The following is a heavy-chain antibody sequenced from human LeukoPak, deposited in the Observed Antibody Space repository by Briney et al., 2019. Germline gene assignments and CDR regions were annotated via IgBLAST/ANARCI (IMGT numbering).Heavy chain of an antibody. CDR2: ISYDGSNK. J-gene: IGHJ4*02. CDR1: GFTFSSYG. V-gene: IGHV3-30*18. CDR3: AKGSLQWELLCYFDY. Sequence: GGSLRLSCAASGFTFSSYGMHWVRQAPGKGLEWVAVISYDGSNKYYADSVKGRFTISRDNSKNTLYLQMNSLRAEDTAVYYCAKGSLQWELLCYFDYWGQGTLVTVSS. D-gene: IGHD1-26*01.